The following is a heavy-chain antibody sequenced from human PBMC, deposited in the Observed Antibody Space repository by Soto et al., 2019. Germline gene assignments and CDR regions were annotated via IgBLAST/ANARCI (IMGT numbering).Heavy chain of an antibody. CDR2: ISYDGSNK. D-gene: IGHD1-7*01. J-gene: IGHJ6*02. CDR1: GFTFSSYG. CDR3: AKVNLELRYYYYGMDV. Sequence: QVQLVESGGGVVQPGRSLRLSCAASGFTFSSYGMHWVRQAPGKGLEWVAVISYDGSNKYYADSVKGRFTISRDNSKNXLYLQTNSLRAEDTAVYYCAKVNLELRYYYYGMDVWGQGTTVTVSS. V-gene: IGHV3-30*18.